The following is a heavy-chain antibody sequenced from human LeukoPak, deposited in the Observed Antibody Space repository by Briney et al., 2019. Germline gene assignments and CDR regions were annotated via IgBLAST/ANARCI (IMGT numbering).Heavy chain of an antibody. Sequence: GGSLRLSCEASGFSFSGYYMTWIRQSPGEGLEWIAYIKSGGATMYYADSVRGRFTISRDDSKNSLSLQMKSLRAEDTAVYYCATVHSRPYWGQGTLVTVSS. V-gene: IGHV3-11*01. D-gene: IGHD2-15*01. J-gene: IGHJ4*02. CDR1: GFSFSGYY. CDR3: ATVHSRPY. CDR2: IKSGGATM.